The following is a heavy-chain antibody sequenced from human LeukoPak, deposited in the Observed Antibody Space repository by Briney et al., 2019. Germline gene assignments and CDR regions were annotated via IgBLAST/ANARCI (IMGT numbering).Heavy chain of an antibody. J-gene: IGHJ4*02. CDR2: ISGSGGST. D-gene: IGHD3-22*01. CDR3: AKSIDSGGYPLGDS. V-gene: IGHV3-23*01. CDR1: GFTFSSYA. Sequence: PGGSLRLSCAASGFTFSSYAMSWVRQAPGKGLEWVSAISGSGGSTYYADSVKGRFTISRDNSKNTLYLQMNSLRAEDTAVYYCAKSIDSGGYPLGDSWGQGTLVIVSS.